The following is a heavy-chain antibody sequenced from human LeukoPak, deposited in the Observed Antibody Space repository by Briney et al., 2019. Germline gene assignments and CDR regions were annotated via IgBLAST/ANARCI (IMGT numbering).Heavy chain of an antibody. Sequence: PSETLSLTCTVSGGSTSGNYWSWIRQPPGKRLEWIGYIFYNGATKYNPTLESRVSMSVDTSKNQFSLKLSSVTAADTAMYYCARGAAGTTPDYYYFGLDVWGQGTTVRVSS. J-gene: IGHJ6*02. CDR3: ARGAAGTTPDYYYFGLDV. CDR1: GGSTSGNY. CDR2: IFYNGAT. D-gene: IGHD1-7*01. V-gene: IGHV4-59*01.